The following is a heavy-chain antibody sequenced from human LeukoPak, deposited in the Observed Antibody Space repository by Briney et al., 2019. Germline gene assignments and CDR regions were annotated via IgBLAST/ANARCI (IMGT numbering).Heavy chain of an antibody. D-gene: IGHD4-17*01. V-gene: IGHV2-70*11. J-gene: IGHJ3*02. Sequence: SGPALVKSTQTLTLTCTFSGFSLSTSGMCVSWIRQLPGKALEWLARIDWDDDKYYSTSLKTRLTISKDTSKNQVVLTMTNMDPVDTATYYCARILTTVTHDAFGIWGQGTMVTVSS. CDR3: ARILTTVTHDAFGI. CDR1: GFSLSTSGMC. CDR2: IDWDDDK.